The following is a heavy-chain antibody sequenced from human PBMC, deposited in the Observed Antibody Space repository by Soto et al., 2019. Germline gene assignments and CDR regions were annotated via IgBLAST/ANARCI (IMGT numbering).Heavy chain of an antibody. CDR1: GYTFTGYY. J-gene: IGHJ6*02. Sequence: ASVKVSCKASGYTFTGYYMHWVRQAPGQGLEWMGWINPNSGGTNYAQKFQGRVTMTRDTSISTAYMELSRLRPDDTAVYYCARDGIAVAGMPYYYYGMDVWGQGTTVTVSS. D-gene: IGHD6-19*01. CDR3: ARDGIAVAGMPYYYYGMDV. CDR2: INPNSGGT. V-gene: IGHV1-2*02.